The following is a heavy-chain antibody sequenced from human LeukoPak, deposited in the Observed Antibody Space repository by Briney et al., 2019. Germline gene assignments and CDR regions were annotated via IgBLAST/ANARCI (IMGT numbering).Heavy chain of an antibody. J-gene: IGHJ6*03. CDR2: ISWNSGSI. CDR3: AKGRDYYYYYYIDV. CDR1: GFTFDDYA. Sequence: GRSLRLSCAASGFTFDDYAMHWVRQAPGKGLEWVSGISWNSGSIGYADSVKGRFTISRDNAKNSLYLQMNSLRAEDTALYYCAKGRDYYYYYYIDVWGKGTTVTVSS. V-gene: IGHV3-9*01.